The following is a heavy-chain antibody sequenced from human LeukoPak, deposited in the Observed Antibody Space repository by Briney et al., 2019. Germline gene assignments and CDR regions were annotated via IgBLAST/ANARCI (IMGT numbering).Heavy chain of an antibody. V-gene: IGHV3-53*04. J-gene: IGHJ6*02. CDR1: GFTVSSNY. CDR3: ARGWVAAAGHYYYYYGMDV. Sequence: PGGSLRLSCAASGFTVSSNYMSWVRQAPGKGLEWVSVIYSGGSTYYADSVKGRFTIPRHNSKNTLYLQMNSLRAEDTAVYYCARGWVAAAGHYYYYYGMDVWGQGTTVTVSS. CDR2: IYSGGST. D-gene: IGHD6-13*01.